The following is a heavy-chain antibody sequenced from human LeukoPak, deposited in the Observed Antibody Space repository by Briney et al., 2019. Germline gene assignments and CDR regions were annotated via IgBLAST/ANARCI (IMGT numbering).Heavy chain of an antibody. CDR1: GFTFSNYN. J-gene: IGHJ4*02. V-gene: IGHV3-48*04. CDR2: ISRSSTTR. D-gene: IGHD2-2*01. Sequence: GGSLRLSCVASGFTFSNYNMNWVRQAPGKGLEWVSYISRSSTTRYYADSVKGRFTISRDNAKNSLYLQMNSLRAEDTAVYYCTELDCNSTNCHDYWGQGTLVTVSS. CDR3: TELDCNSTNCHDY.